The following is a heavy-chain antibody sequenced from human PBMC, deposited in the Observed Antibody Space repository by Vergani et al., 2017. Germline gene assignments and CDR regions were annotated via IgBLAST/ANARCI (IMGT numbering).Heavy chain of an antibody. CDR3: ARGNRYCSSTSCYVYYYGMDV. D-gene: IGHD2-2*01. CDR1: GGTFSSYA. V-gene: IGHV1-69*12. Sequence: QVQLVQSGAEVKKPGSSVKVSCKASGGTFSSYAISWVRQAPGQGLEWMGGIIPIFGTANYAQKFQGRVTITADESTSTAYMELSSLRSEDTAVYYCARGNRYCSSTSCYVYYYGMDVWGQGTTVTVSS. CDR2: IIPIFGTA. J-gene: IGHJ6*02.